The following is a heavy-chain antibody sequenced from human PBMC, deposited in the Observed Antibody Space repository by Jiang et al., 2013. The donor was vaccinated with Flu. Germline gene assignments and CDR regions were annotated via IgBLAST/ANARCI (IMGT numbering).Heavy chain of an antibody. D-gene: IGHD3-22*01. Sequence: IIPSFGTANYAQKFQGRVTITADESTSTAYMELSSLRSEDTAVYYCASGGYYFYFDYWGQGTLVTVSS. J-gene: IGHJ4*02. V-gene: IGHV1-69*01. CDR2: IIPSFGTA. CDR3: ASGGYYFYFDY.